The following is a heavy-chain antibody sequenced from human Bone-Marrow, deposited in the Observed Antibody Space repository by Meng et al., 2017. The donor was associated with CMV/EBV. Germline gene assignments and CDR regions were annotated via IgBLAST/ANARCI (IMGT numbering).Heavy chain of an antibody. CDR1: GGSFSGYY. CDR2: ISGSGGST. J-gene: IGHJ4*02. D-gene: IGHD6-19*01. Sequence: LSLTCAVYGGSFSGYYWSWVRQAPGKGLEWVSAISGSGGSTYYADSVKGRFTISRDNSKNTLYLQMNSLRAEDTAVYYCAKTRRSSSGWGGPYYFDYWGQGTLVTVSS. V-gene: IGHV3-23*01. CDR3: AKTRRSSSGWGGPYYFDY.